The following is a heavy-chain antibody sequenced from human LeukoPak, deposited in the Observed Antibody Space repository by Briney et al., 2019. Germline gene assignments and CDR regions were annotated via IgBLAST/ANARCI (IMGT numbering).Heavy chain of an antibody. J-gene: IGHJ4*02. D-gene: IGHD1-26*01. CDR3: ARGPRGSYSVDY. CDR2: IYSGGST. CDR1: GFTVSSNY. V-gene: IGHV3-53*01. Sequence: GGSLRLSCAASGFTVSSNYMSWVRQAPGKGLEWVSVIYSGGSTYYADSVTGRFTISRDNSKNTLYLQMNSLRAEDTAVYYCARGPRGSYSVDYWGQGTLVTVSS.